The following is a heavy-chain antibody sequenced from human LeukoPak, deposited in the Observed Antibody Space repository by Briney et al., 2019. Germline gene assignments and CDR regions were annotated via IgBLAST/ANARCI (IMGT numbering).Heavy chain of an antibody. CDR3: ARPSSGWSKMDY. V-gene: IGHV3-48*03. CDR1: GFSFSSYE. D-gene: IGHD6-19*01. J-gene: IGHJ4*02. Sequence: SGGSLRLSCAASGFSFSSYEMNWVRQAPGKGLEWASYISSSGSTIYYADSVKGRFTISRDNAKNSLYLQMNSLRAEDTAVYYCARPSSGWSKMDYWGQGTLVTVSS. CDR2: ISSSGSTI.